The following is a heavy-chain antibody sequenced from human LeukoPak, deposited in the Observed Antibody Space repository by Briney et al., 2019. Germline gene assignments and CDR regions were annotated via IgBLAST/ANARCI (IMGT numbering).Heavy chain of an antibody. V-gene: IGHV1-18*01. CDR2: ISVYNGNT. CDR1: GGTFSSYA. Sequence: ASVKVSCKASGGTFSSYAISWVRQAPGQGLEWSGRISVYNGNTNYAQKLQGRVTMTTDTSTSTAYMELRSLRSDDTAVYYCARMILLLGDVLTVPPRGFDYWGQGTLVTVSS. J-gene: IGHJ4*02. D-gene: IGHD3-9*01. CDR3: ARMILLLGDVLTVPPRGFDY.